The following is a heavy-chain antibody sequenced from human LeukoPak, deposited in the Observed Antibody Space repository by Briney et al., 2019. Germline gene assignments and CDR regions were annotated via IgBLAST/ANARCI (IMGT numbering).Heavy chain of an antibody. CDR2: INPNSGGT. V-gene: IGHV1-2*02. CDR3: ARDLEDSSGWYPIDY. CDR1: GYTFTGYY. Sequence: ASVKVSCKASGYTFTGYYMHWVRQAPGQGLEWMGWINPNSGGTNYAQKFQGRVTMTRDTSISTAYMGLSRLRSDDTAVYYCARDLEDSSGWYPIDYWGQGTLVTVSS. D-gene: IGHD6-19*01. J-gene: IGHJ4*02.